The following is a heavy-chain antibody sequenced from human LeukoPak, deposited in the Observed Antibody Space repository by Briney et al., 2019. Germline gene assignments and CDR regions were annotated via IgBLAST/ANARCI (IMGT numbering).Heavy chain of an antibody. Sequence: PGGSLRLSCAASGFTVSSNYMSWVRQAPGKGLEWVSVIYSGGSTYYADSVKGRFTISRDNSKNTLYLQMNSLRAEDTAVYYCARGVRSRRGYSGYDWFDYWGQGTLVTVSS. V-gene: IGHV3-66*01. J-gene: IGHJ4*02. CDR1: GFTVSSNY. CDR2: IYSGGST. CDR3: ARGVRSRRGYSGYDWFDY. D-gene: IGHD5-12*01.